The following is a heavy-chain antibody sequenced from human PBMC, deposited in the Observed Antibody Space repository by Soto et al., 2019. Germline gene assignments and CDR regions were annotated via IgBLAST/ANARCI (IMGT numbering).Heavy chain of an antibody. CDR3: GRDDEGGSYCDLGY. CDR1: GFTFSNYI. CDR2: ILHDGNNK. J-gene: IGHJ4*02. D-gene: IGHD3-10*01. Sequence: GGSLRLSCAASGFTFSNYIMHWVRQAPGKGLEWVAIILHDGNNKYYADSVKGRFTISRDNSKNTLYLQMNSLRTEDTAIYYCGRDDEGGSYCDLGYWGQGTLVTVSS. V-gene: IGHV3-30-3*01.